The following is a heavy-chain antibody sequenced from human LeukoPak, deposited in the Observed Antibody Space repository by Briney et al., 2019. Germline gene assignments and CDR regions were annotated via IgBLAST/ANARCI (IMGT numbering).Heavy chain of an antibody. D-gene: IGHD4-17*01. CDR3: ARRMATATFDF. Sequence: PGGSLRLSCAASGFTFSSYGMHWIRQPPGKGLEWVGHFYYSGSTWSNPSLKSRLTISVDTAKNQFSLKLSSVTAADTAIYYCARRMATATFDFWGQGILVSVSS. CDR2: FYYSGST. CDR1: GFTFSSYG. V-gene: IGHV4-59*08. J-gene: IGHJ4*02.